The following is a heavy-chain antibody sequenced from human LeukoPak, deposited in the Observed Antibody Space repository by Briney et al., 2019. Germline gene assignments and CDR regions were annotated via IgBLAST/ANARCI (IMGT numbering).Heavy chain of an antibody. CDR2: IYYTGST. Sequence: SETLSLTCTVSGGSISGYSWSWIRQPPGKGLEWIGYIYYTGSTNYNPSLKSRVTISVDTSKSQLSLRLSSVTAADTAVYYCAKSSGYYYLFDFWGQGTLVTVSS. D-gene: IGHD3-22*01. J-gene: IGHJ4*02. CDR1: GGSISGYS. CDR3: AKSSGYYYLFDF. V-gene: IGHV4-59*01.